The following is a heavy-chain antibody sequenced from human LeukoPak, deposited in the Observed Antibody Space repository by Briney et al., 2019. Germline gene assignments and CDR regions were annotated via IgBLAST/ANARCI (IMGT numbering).Heavy chain of an antibody. CDR3: ARDRLYGPPDY. Sequence: PGGSLRLSCAASGFVFSSYWMSWVRQAPGKGLEWVANIKQDGSEKYYVDSVKGRFTISRDNAKHSLSLQMNSLRAEDTAVYYCARDRLYGPPDYWDQGTLVTVSS. CDR2: IKQDGSEK. V-gene: IGHV3-7*01. CDR1: GFVFSSYW. D-gene: IGHD4-17*01. J-gene: IGHJ4*02.